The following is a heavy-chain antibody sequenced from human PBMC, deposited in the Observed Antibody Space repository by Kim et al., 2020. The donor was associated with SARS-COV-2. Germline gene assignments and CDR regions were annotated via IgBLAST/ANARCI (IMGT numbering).Heavy chain of an antibody. J-gene: IGHJ4*02. Sequence: GGSLRLSCAASGFTFDDYAMHWVRQAPGKGLEWVSGISWNSGSIGYADSVKGRFTISRDNAKNSLYLQMNSLRAEDTALYYCAKEPFPLGASRGYYFDYWGQGTLVTVSS. CDR2: ISWNSGSI. D-gene: IGHD1-26*01. V-gene: IGHV3-9*01. CDR1: GFTFDDYA. CDR3: AKEPFPLGASRGYYFDY.